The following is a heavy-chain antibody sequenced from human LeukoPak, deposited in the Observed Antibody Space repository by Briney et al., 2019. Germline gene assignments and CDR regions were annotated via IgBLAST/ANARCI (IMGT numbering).Heavy chain of an antibody. V-gene: IGHV1-2*02. CDR2: INPNSGDT. D-gene: IGHD1-26*01. Sequence: ASVKVSCKASGYTLTDHYMHWVRQAPGQGLEWMGWINPNSGDTNYAQKFKGRVTMTRDTSISTAYMELSRLTSDDTAIYYCARDWRGSYFPDFWGQGTLVTVSS. J-gene: IGHJ4*02. CDR1: GYTLTDHY. CDR3: ARDWRGSYFPDF.